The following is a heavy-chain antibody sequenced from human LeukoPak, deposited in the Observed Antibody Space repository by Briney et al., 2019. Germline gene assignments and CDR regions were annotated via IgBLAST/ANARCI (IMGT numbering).Heavy chain of an antibody. V-gene: IGHV3-30*18. CDR2: ISYDGSNK. CDR1: GFTFSSYG. Sequence: PGGSLRLSCGASGFTFSSYGMHWVRQAPGKGLEWVAVISYDGSNKYYADSVKGRFTISRDNSKNTLYLQMNSLRAEDTAVYYCAKAIAAAGTLVYWGQGTLVTVSS. D-gene: IGHD6-13*01. CDR3: AKAIAAAGTLVY. J-gene: IGHJ4*02.